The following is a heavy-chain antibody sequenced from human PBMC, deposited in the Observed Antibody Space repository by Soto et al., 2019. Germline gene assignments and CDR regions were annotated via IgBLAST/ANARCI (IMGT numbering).Heavy chain of an antibody. CDR1: GFPFTSYG. Sequence: QVQLVESGGGVVQPGRSLGVSCAASGFPFTSYGMHWVREGPDKGLEWVAIISYDGSDKYYADSVKGRFTISRDNSKNTLYLQMNSLRPADTALYYCVGGQYYFDYRGQGTLVIVSS. CDR2: ISYDGSDK. V-gene: IGHV3-30*03. D-gene: IGHD3-10*01. CDR3: VGGQYYFDY. J-gene: IGHJ4*02.